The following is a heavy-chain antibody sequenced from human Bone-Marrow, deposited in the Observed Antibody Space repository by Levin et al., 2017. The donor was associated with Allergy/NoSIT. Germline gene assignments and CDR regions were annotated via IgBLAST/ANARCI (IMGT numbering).Heavy chain of an antibody. CDR3: ARISGGTYYLLDY. CDR1: GFTFNDYG. J-gene: IGHJ4*02. CDR2: IWYNGINK. Sequence: RAGGSLRLSCAASGFTFNDYGFHWVRQAPGKGLEWVAVIWYNGINKYYADSVRGRFTASRDNFESTLYLQMDSLRAEDTAVYYCARISGGTYYLLDYWGQGTLVTVPS. V-gene: IGHV3-33*01. D-gene: IGHD1-26*01.